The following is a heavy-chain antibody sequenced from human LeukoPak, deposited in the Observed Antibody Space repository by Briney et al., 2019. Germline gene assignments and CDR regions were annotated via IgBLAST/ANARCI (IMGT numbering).Heavy chain of an antibody. V-gene: IGHV4-31*03. J-gene: IGHJ5*02. CDR1: GGSISSGGYF. CDR2: IYYSGST. Sequence: PSETLSLTCTVSGGSISSGGYFWSWIPQHPGKGLERIWYIYYSGSTYYNPSLKSRVTISVDKSKNQFSLKLSSVTAADTAVYYCSRGSIVVVPAAMAWFDPWGQGTLVTDSS. CDR3: SRGSIVVVPAAMAWFDP. D-gene: IGHD2-2*01.